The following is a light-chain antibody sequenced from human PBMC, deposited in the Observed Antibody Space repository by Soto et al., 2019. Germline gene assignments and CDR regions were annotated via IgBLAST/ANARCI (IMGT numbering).Light chain of an antibody. V-gene: IGKV1-16*01. CDR1: QGINNY. CDR2: GAS. J-gene: IGKJ1*01. CDR3: QQYMSYS. Sequence: DIHITHSPSSGSSPVLYRVTMTCRASQGINNYLAWFQQRPGKVPQRLIYGASSLQSGVPSRFSGSGSGTEFTLTISSLQPDDFATYYCQQYMSYSFGQGTKVDIK.